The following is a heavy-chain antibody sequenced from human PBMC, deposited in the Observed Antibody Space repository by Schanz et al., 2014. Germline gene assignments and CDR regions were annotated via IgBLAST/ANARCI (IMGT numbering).Heavy chain of an antibody. Sequence: EVQLLESGGGLVQPGGSLRLSCAASGFTFTNYAMTWVRQAPGKGLEWVATISGSSENTYYADSVKGRVTISRDNSRNTLVLQMRNVRADDTALYYCAKGKSEVRGIILDYWGQGTMVVVSA. CDR3: AKGKSEVRGIILDY. CDR2: ISGSSENT. D-gene: IGHD3-10*01. V-gene: IGHV3-23*01. J-gene: IGHJ4*02. CDR1: GFTFTNYA.